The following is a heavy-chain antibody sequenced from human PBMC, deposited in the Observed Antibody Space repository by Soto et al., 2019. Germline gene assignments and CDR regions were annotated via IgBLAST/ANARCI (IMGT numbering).Heavy chain of an antibody. CDR1: GGSFSGYY. D-gene: IGHD5-12*01. CDR2: INHSGST. V-gene: IGHV4-34*01. J-gene: IGHJ5*02. CDR3: ARGGDGYNFNWFDP. Sequence: SETLSLTCAVYGGSFSGYYWSWIRQPPGKGLEWIGEINHSGSTNYNPSLKSRVTISVDTSKNQFSLKLSSVTAADTAVYYCARGGDGYNFNWFDPWGQGTLVT.